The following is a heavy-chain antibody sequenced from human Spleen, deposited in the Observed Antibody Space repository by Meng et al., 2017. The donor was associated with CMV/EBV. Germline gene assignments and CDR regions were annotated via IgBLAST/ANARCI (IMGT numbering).Heavy chain of an antibody. CDR2: ISSSSSYI. Sequence: EVQLVESGGGLVKPGVSLRLSCAASGFTFSSFSMNWVRQAPGKVLEWVSSISSSSSYIYYADSVKGRFTISRDNAKNSLYLKMNSLRAEDTAVYYCARVEAVGYFDYWGQGTLVTVSS. CDR1: GFTFSSFS. D-gene: IGHD6-13*01. V-gene: IGHV3-21*01. CDR3: ARVEAVGYFDY. J-gene: IGHJ4*02.